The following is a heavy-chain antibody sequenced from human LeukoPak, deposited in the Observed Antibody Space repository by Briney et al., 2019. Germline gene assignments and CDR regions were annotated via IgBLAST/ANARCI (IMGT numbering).Heavy chain of an antibody. CDR1: GFTFSSYS. CDR3: ARDDSRYGSGRGSY. Sequence: GGPLRLSCAASGFTFSSYSMNWVRQAPGKGLEWVSSISSSSSYIYYADSVKGRFTISRDNAKNSLYLQMNSPRAEDTAVYYCARDDSRYGSGRGSYWGQGTLVTVSS. CDR2: ISSSSSYI. V-gene: IGHV3-21*01. J-gene: IGHJ4*02. D-gene: IGHD3-10*01.